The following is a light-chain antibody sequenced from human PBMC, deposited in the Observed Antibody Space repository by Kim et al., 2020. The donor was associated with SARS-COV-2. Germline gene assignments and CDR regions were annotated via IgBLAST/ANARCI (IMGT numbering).Light chain of an antibody. J-gene: IGKJ1*01. V-gene: IGKV1-27*01. CDR1: QGISNY. CDR3: QKYNSAPPWT. Sequence: ASVGDRVTITCRASQGISNYLALYQQKPGKVPKLLIYAASTLQSGVPSRFSGSGSGTDFTLTISSLQPEDVATYYWQKYNSAPPWTFGQGTKVDIK. CDR2: AAS.